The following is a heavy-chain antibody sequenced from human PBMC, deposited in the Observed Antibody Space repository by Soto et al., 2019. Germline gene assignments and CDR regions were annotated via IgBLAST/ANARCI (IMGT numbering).Heavy chain of an antibody. CDR1: GGTFSSYA. CDR3: ARGDDRNTLNWFDP. CDR2: IIPIFGTA. V-gene: IGHV1-69*13. J-gene: IGHJ5*02. Sequence: ASVKVSCKASGGTFSSYAISWVRQAPGQGLEWMGGIIPIFGTANYAQKFQGRVTITADESTSTAYMELSSLRSEDTAVYYCARGDDRNTLNWFDPWGQGTLVTVSS. D-gene: IGHD3-22*01.